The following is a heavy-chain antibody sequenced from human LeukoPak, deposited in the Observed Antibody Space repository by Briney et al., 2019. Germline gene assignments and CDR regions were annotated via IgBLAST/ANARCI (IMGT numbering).Heavy chain of an antibody. D-gene: IGHD3-22*01. J-gene: IGHJ3*02. CDR3: ARDTYYDSTLDAFDI. Sequence: SETLSLTCTVSGGSISSYYWSWIRQPPGKGLEWIGYIYYSGSTNYNPSLKSRVTISVDTSKNQFSLKLSSVTAADTAVYYCARDTYYDSTLDAFDIWGQGTMVTVSS. CDR1: GGSISSYY. CDR2: IYYSGST. V-gene: IGHV4-59*12.